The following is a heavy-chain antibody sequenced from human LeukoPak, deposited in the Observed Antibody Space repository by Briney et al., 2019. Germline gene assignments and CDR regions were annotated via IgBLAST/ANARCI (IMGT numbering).Heavy chain of an antibody. J-gene: IGHJ4*02. V-gene: IGHV1-18*01. CDR2: ISAYNGNT. Sequence: ASVKVSCKASGGTFSSYAISWMRQAPGQGLEWMGWISAYNGNTNYAQKLQGRVTMTTDTSTSTAYMELRSLRSDDTAVYYCARDPSAYSGSYYGFDYWGQGTLVTVSS. CDR1: GGTFSSYA. D-gene: IGHD1-26*01. CDR3: ARDPSAYSGSYYGFDY.